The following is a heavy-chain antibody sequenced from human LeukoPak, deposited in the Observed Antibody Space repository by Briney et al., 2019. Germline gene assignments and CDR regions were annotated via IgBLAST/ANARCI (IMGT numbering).Heavy chain of an antibody. J-gene: IGHJ3*02. D-gene: IGHD6-19*01. V-gene: IGHV1-2*02. Sequence: GASVKVSCKASGGTFTGYYMHWVRQAPGQGLEWMGWINPNSGGTNYAQKFQGRVTMTRDTSISTAYMELSRLRSDDTAVYYCARDLMFSGWSDAFDIWGQGTMVTVSS. CDR2: INPNSGGT. CDR1: GGTFTGYY. CDR3: ARDLMFSGWSDAFDI.